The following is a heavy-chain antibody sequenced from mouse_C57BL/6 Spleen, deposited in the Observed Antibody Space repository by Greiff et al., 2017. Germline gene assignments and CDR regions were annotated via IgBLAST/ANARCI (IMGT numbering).Heavy chain of an antibody. CDR1: GYTFTDYY. V-gene: IGHV1-26*01. Sequence: EVQLQQSGPELVKPGASVKISCKASGYTFTDYYMNWVKQSHGKSLEWIGDINPNNGGTSYNQKFKGKATLTVDKSSSSAYMELRSLTSEDSAVYYCARRTGTLWYFDVWGTGTTVTVSS. J-gene: IGHJ1*03. CDR3: ARRTGTLWYFDV. CDR2: INPNNGGT. D-gene: IGHD4-1*01.